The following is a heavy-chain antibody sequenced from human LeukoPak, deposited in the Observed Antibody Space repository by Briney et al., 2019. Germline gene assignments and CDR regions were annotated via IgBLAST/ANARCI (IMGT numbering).Heavy chain of an antibody. CDR3: ARDVGATFATDY. J-gene: IGHJ4*02. Sequence: PGGSLRLSCVVSGFTFSDYYMSWIRQAPGKGLVWVSYISRSSSYTNYADSVKGRFTISRDNAKNSLYLQMNSLRAEDTAVYYCARDVGATFATDYWGQGTLVTVSS. CDR2: ISRSSSYT. CDR1: GFTFSDYY. D-gene: IGHD1-26*01. V-gene: IGHV3-11*05.